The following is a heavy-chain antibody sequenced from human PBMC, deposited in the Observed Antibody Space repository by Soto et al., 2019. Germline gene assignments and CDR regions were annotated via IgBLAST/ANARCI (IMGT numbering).Heavy chain of an antibody. J-gene: IGHJ4*02. V-gene: IGHV3-20*04. CDR1: GFTFDDYG. Sequence: GGSLRLSCAASGFTFDDYGMSWVRQAPGKGLEWVSGINWNGGSTGYADSVKGRFTISRDNAKNSLYLQMNSLRAEDTAIYYCAKGLGRSRDLVDYWGQGTLVTVSS. CDR3: AKGLGRSRDLVDY. CDR2: INWNGGST. D-gene: IGHD6-6*01.